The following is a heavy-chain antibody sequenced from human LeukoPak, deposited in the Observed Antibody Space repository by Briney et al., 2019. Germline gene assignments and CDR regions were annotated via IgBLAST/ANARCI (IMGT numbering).Heavy chain of an antibody. D-gene: IGHD4-17*01. CDR1: GGSISSYY. CDR3: AREGGYGDYSDAFDI. V-gene: IGHV4-59*01. J-gene: IGHJ3*02. CDR2: IYCSGST. Sequence: SETLSLTCTVSGGSISSYYWSWIRQPPGKGLEWIGYIYCSGSTNYNPSLKSRVTISVDTSKNQFSLKLSSVTAADTAVYYCAREGGYGDYSDAFDIWGQGTMVTVSS.